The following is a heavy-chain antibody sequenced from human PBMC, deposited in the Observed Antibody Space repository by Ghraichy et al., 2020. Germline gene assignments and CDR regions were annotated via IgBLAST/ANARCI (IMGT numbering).Heavy chain of an antibody. V-gene: IGHV4-59*08. CDR3: AKWAEDMRAFDV. CDR2: VFHSGNT. J-gene: IGHJ3*01. Sequence: SETLSLTCSVSGASVRTYYWNWIRQPPGKALEWIGFVFHSGNTLYNPSLKSRLAMSVDSSKNQFSLRLSSVTAADTAVYYCAKWAEDMRAFDVWGQGTMVIAS. CDR1: GASVRTYY. D-gene: IGHD1-14*01.